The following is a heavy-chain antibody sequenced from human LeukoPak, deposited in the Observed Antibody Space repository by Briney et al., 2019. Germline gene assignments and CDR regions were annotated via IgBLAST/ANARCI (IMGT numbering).Heavy chain of an antibody. CDR1: GGSISSGGYY. J-gene: IGHJ4*02. V-gene: IGHV4-31*03. CDR3: ARSTVTTLLFDY. Sequence: SQTLSLTCTVSGGSISSGGYYWNWIRQHPGKGLEWIGYIYYSGSTFYNPSLKSRVTLSVDTSKNQFSLKLSSVTAADTAVYYCARSTVTTLLFDYWGQGTLVTVSS. D-gene: IGHD4-11*01. CDR2: IYYSGST.